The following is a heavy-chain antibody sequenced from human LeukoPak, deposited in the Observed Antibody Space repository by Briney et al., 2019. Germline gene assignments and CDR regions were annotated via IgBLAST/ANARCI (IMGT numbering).Heavy chain of an antibody. D-gene: IGHD6-13*01. CDR3: ARGLRREHQLLRAFDY. CDR1: GYTFTNYD. CDR2: MNPNSGNT. Sequence: ASVKVSCKASGYTFTNYDINWVRQASGQGLEWMGWMNPNSGNTGSAQKFQGRVTMTSNTSISTAYMELSSLRSEDTAVYYCARGLRREHQLLRAFDYWGQGTPVTVSS. J-gene: IGHJ4*02. V-gene: IGHV1-8*01.